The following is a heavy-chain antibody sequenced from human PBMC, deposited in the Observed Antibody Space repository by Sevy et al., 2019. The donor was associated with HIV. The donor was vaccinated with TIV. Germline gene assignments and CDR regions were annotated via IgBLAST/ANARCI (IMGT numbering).Heavy chain of an antibody. CDR2: IWYDGSNK. Sequence: GGSLRLSCAASGFTFSSYGMHWVRQAPGKGLEWVAVIWYDGSNKYYADSVKGRFTISRDNSKNTLYLQMNSLRAEDTAVYYCASDTSIAVAGTDYWGQGTLVTVSS. J-gene: IGHJ4*02. CDR1: GFTFSSYG. D-gene: IGHD6-19*01. V-gene: IGHV3-33*08. CDR3: ASDTSIAVAGTDY.